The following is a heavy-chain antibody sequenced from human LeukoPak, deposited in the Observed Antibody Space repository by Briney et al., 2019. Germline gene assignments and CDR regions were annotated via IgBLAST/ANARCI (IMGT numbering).Heavy chain of an antibody. CDR2: ISSSSSTI. D-gene: IGHD3-22*01. CDR1: GFTFSSYS. CDR3: AREIDYYDSSGPVDY. J-gene: IGHJ4*02. V-gene: IGHV3-48*01. Sequence: GGSLRLSCAASGFTFSSYSMNWVRQAPGKGLEWVSYISSSSSTIFYADSVKGRFTISRDNSKNTLYLQMNSLRAEDTAVYYCAREIDYYDSSGPVDYWGQGTLVTVSS.